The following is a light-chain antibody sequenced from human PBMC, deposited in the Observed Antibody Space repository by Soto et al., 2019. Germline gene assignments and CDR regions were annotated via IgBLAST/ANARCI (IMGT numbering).Light chain of an antibody. Sequence: VLTQSPTTLSLSSSGRATLSFRASQSIHTSLAWYQQKPGQPPRLVVYDSTLRANGVPDRFGGSRSGTEFTLTINNLEPEDFAVYYCQQRNVWPPITFGQGTRLEIK. V-gene: IGKV3-11*01. J-gene: IGKJ5*01. CDR1: QSIHTS. CDR3: QQRNVWPPIT. CDR2: DST.